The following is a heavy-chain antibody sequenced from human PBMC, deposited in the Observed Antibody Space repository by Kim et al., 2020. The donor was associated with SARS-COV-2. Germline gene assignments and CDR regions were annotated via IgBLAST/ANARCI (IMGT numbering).Heavy chain of an antibody. CDR3: ARRSGPSGMDV. D-gene: IGHD6-19*01. V-gene: IGHV1-46*01. Sequence: SYAQKFQGGVTMTRDTSTSTVYMELSSLRYEDTAVYYCARRSGPSGMDVWGQGTTVTVSS. J-gene: IGHJ6*02.